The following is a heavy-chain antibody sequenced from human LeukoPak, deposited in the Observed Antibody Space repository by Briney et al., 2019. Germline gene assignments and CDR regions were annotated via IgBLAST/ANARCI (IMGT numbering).Heavy chain of an antibody. V-gene: IGHV3-7*03. J-gene: IGHJ2*01. CDR3: ARRYFDL. CDR2: IKQDGTEK. Sequence: PGGSLRLSCAVSGFTFSSFWMHWVRQAPGKGLEWVANIKQDGTEKWYVDSVKGRFTISRDNAKNSLYLQMNSLRAEDTAVYYCARRYFDLWGRSTLVTVSS. CDR1: GFTFSSFW.